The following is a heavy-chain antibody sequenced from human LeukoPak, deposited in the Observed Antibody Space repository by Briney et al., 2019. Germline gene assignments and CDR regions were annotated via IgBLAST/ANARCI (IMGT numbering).Heavy chain of an antibody. CDR1: GFTFSSYA. CDR3: ARETGSAVGSTDFDY. D-gene: IGHD4-17*01. CDR2: ISYDGSNK. Sequence: PGGSLRLSCAASGFTFSSYAIHWVRQAPGKGLEWVAVISYDGSNKYYADSVKGRFTTSRDNSKNTLYLQMNSLRAEDTAVYYCARETGSAVGSTDFDYWGQGTLVTVSS. V-gene: IGHV3-30-3*01. J-gene: IGHJ4*02.